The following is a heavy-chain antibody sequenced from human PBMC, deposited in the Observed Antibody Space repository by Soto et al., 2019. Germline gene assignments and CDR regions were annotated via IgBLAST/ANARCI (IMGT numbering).Heavy chain of an antibody. V-gene: IGHV1-69*02. CDR2: IIPILGIA. Sequence: QVQLVQSGAEVKKPGSSVKVSCKASGGTFSSYTISWVRQAPGQGLEWMGRIIPILGIANYAQKFQGRVTTXXDXSMXTAYMELSSLRSEDTAVYYCASKLVVVTATDAFDIWGQGTMVTVSS. CDR3: ASKLVVVTATDAFDI. J-gene: IGHJ3*02. CDR1: GGTFSSYT. D-gene: IGHD2-21*02.